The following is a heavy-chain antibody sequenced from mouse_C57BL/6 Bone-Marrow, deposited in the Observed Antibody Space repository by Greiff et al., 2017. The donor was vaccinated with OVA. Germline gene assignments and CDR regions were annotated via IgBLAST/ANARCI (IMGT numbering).Heavy chain of an antibody. D-gene: IGHD1-1*01. J-gene: IGHJ1*03. CDR1: GYTFTSYW. CDR3: ARSEGITTVAYWYFDV. Sequence: QVQLKQPGAELVKPGASVKLSCKASGYTFTSYWMHWVKQRPGQGLEWIGMIHPNSGSTNYNEKFKSKATLTVDKSSSTAYMQLSSLTSEDSAVYYCARSEGITTVAYWYFDVWGTGTTVTVSS. CDR2: IHPNSGST. V-gene: IGHV1-64*01.